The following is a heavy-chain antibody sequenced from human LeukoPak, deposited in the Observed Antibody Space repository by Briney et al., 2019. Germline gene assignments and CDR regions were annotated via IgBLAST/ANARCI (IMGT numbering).Heavy chain of an antibody. Sequence: ASVKVSCRASGYTFTSYYMHWVRQAPGQGLEWMGIINPSGGSTSYAQRFQGRVTMTRDTSTSTVYMELSSLRSEDTAVYYCARGYSGYERTDYWGQGTLVTVSS. D-gene: IGHD5-12*01. CDR3: ARGYSGYERTDY. J-gene: IGHJ4*02. CDR2: INPSGGST. V-gene: IGHV1-46*01. CDR1: GYTFTSYY.